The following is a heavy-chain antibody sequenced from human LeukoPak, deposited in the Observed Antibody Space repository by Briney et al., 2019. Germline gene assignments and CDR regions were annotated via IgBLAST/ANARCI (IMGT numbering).Heavy chain of an antibody. CDR2: IYYSGST. J-gene: IGHJ4*02. V-gene: IGHV4-59*12. D-gene: IGHD2-8*01. CDR1: GGSISSYY. Sequence: SETLSLTCTVSGGSISSYYWSWIRQPPGKGLEWIGYIYYSGSTYYNPSLKSRVTISVDTSKNQFSLKLSSVAAADTAVYYCARDSQYCTNGICYRGSEGYYFDSWGQGTLVTVSS. CDR3: ARDSQYCTNGICYRGSEGYYFDS.